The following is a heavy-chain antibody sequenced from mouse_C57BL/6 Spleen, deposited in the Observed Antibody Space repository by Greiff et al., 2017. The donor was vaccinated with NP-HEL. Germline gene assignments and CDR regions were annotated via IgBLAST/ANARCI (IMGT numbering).Heavy chain of an antibody. CDR1: GFNIKDYY. CDR3: ARDYYDFYWYCDV. J-gene: IGHJ1*03. V-gene: IGHV14-2*01. CDR2: IDPEDGET. Sequence: EVQLQQSGAELVKPGASVKLSCTASGFNIKDYYMHWVKQRTEQGLEWIGRIDPEDGETKHAPKFQGKATITADTSSNTAYLQLSSLTSEDTAVYYCARDYYDFYWYCDVWGTGTTVTVSS. D-gene: IGHD2-4*01.